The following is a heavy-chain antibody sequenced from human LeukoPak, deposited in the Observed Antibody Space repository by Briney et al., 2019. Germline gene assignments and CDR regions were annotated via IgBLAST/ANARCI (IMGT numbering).Heavy chain of an antibody. D-gene: IGHD3-22*01. CDR3: ARDRGDYYDSSGYYPLFDY. V-gene: IGHV4-4*07. CDR1: GGSISSYY. J-gene: IGHJ4*02. Sequence: SETLSLTCTVSGGSISSYYWSWIRQPAGKGLEWIGRIYTSGSTNYNPSLKSRVTISVDTSKNQFSLKLSSVTAADTAVYYCARDRGDYYDSSGYYPLFDYWGQGTLVTVSS. CDR2: IYTSGST.